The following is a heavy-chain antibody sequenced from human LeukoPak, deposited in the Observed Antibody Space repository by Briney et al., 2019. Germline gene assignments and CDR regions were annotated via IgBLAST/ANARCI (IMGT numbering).Heavy chain of an antibody. V-gene: IGHV3-30*04. CDR1: GFTFSSYA. CDR2: ISYDGSNK. J-gene: IGHJ4*02. CDR3: ARAIPPEMATMGY. D-gene: IGHD5-24*01. Sequence: PGGSLRLSCAASGFTFSSYAMHWVRQAPGKGLEWVAVISYDGSNKYYADSVKGRFTISRDNSKNTLYLQMNSLRAEDTAVYYCARAIPPEMATMGYWGQGTLVTVSS.